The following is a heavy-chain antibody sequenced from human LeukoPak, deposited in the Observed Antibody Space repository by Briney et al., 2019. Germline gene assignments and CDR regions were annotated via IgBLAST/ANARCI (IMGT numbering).Heavy chain of an antibody. CDR2: IYYSGNT. J-gene: IGHJ6*03. CDR1: GGSISSSSYY. D-gene: IGHD6-6*01. V-gene: IGHV4-39*07. CDR3: ARSRIAARDRFYYYYYMDV. Sequence: PSETLSLTCTVSGGSISSSSYYWGWIRQPPGKGLEWIGSIYYSGNTYYNPSLKSRVTISVDTSKNQFSLKLSSVTAADTAVYYCARSRIAARDRFYYYYYMDVWGKGTTVTVSS.